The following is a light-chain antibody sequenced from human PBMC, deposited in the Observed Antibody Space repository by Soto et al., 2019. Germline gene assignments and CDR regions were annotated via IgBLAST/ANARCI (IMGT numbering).Light chain of an antibody. CDR2: EGT. J-gene: IGLJ3*02. CDR3: TSYTNSKAYIL. V-gene: IGLV2-14*02. Sequence: QSALTQPASVSGSPGQSITISCTGKSSDFGTYNLVSWYQQYPGKAPKLIIYEGTERPPGVSDRFSGSKSGNTASLTISGLQAEDEADYFCTSYTNSKAYILFGGGTKLTVL. CDR1: SSDFGTYNL.